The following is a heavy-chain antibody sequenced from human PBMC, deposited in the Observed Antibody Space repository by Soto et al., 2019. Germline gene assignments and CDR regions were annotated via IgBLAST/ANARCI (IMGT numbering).Heavy chain of an antibody. J-gene: IGHJ6*02. D-gene: IGHD2-2*01. CDR1: GYIFISYG. Sequence: ASVKVSCTASGYIFISYGISWVRQAPGQGLEWMGWNNTYTDKTNYAQKLQGRVNMTTDTSTSTAYMVLRSLRSDDTAVYYCSRYVYCISTSCYGYYYYYAMDVWGQWTTVTVSS. CDR2: NNTYTDKT. CDR3: SRYVYCISTSCYGYYYYYAMDV. V-gene: IGHV1-18*01.